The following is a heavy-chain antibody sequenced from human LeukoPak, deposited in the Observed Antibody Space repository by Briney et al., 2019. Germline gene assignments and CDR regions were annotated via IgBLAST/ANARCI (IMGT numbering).Heavy chain of an antibody. CDR1: GHRVSSNSAA. J-gene: IGHJ4*02. CDR3: ARVRFPYPASAGLDY. Sequence: PSQTLSLTCAIAGHRVSSNSAAWNWIMHSPSRGLEWPGRTYYRSKWYNDYAASVKSRVTINSDTSKHHFSLHLNSVTPEDTAVHYCARVRFPYPASAGLDYWGQGTLVSVSS. D-gene: IGHD6-13*01. CDR2: TYYRSKWYN. V-gene: IGHV6-1*01.